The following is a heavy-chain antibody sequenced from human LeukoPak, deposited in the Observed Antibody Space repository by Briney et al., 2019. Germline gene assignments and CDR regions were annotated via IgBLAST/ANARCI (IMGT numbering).Heavy chain of an antibody. Sequence: GSLRLSCAASGFTFSSYGMHWVRQAPGKGLEWVAVISYDGSNKHYADSVKGRFTISRDNSKNTLYLQMNSLRAEDTAVYYCASGGYSYVYPAHYWGQGTLVTASS. CDR1: GFTFSSYG. V-gene: IGHV3-30*03. CDR2: ISYDGSNK. J-gene: IGHJ4*02. D-gene: IGHD5-18*01. CDR3: ASGGYSYVYPAHY.